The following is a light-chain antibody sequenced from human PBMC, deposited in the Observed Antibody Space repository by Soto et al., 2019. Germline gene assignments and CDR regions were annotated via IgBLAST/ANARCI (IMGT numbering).Light chain of an antibody. CDR3: HQYNTYST. Sequence: DIQMTQSPSTLSASVGDRVIITCRASRRISSFLAWYQQRPGKAPKLLIYKASMLQRGVPSRFSGSGSGTEFTLTISSLQPDDIATYYCHQYNTYSTFGKGTKVDIK. CDR1: RRISSF. CDR2: KAS. V-gene: IGKV1-5*03. J-gene: IGKJ1*01.